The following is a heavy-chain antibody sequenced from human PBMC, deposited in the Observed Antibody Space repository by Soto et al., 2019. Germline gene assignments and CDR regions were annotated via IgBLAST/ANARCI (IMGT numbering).Heavy chain of an antibody. D-gene: IGHD5-18*01. CDR1: GYTFTSYA. J-gene: IGHJ5*02. CDR2: INAGNGNT. CDR3: ARDRSGPTXKTWIQLWFYESGWFDP. Sequence: ASVKVSCKASGYTFTSYAMHWVRQAPGQRLEWMGWINAGNGNTKYSQKFQGRVTITRDTSASTAYMELSSLRSEDTAVYYCARDRSGPTXKTWIQLWFYESGWFDPWGQGTLVTVSS. V-gene: IGHV1-3*01.